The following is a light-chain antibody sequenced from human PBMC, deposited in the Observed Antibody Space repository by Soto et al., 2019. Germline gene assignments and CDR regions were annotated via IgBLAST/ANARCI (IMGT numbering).Light chain of an antibody. CDR2: GAS. J-gene: IGKJ1*01. Sequence: ENVLTQSPGTLSLSPGESATLSCRASQIVYNGDLAWYQQKPGQPPRLLIFGASTRASGVPDRFSGSESGTDFTLTINRLQPEDFAVYYCQQYVSSPRTFGQGTRVEIK. V-gene: IGKV3-20*01. CDR1: QIVYNGD. CDR3: QQYVSSPRT.